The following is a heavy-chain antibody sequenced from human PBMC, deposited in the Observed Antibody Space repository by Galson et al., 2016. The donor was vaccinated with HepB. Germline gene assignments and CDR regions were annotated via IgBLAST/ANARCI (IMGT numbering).Heavy chain of an antibody. Sequence: SVKVSCKASGYSLSTFDINWVRQAPGQGLEWMGWMHPSSGKTGYGQKFQGRLTMTRDTSTSTAYMELNSLASEDTAVYFCVRHGSGPYLYHFAMDVWGQGTTVTVSS. D-gene: IGHD3-10*01. V-gene: IGHV1-8*01. CDR2: MHPSSGKT. CDR3: VRHGSGPYLYHFAMDV. CDR1: GYSLSTFD. J-gene: IGHJ6*02.